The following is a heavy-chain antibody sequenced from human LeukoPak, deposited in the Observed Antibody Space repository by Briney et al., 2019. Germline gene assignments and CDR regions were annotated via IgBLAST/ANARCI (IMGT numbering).Heavy chain of an antibody. CDR1: GRSFSGYY. CDR2: INHSGST. V-gene: IGHV4-34*01. CDR3: ARGGSAVVVPAHAENWFDP. Sequence: SETLSLTCAVDGRSFSGYYWSLIRQPPGKGLEWIGEINHSGSTNYNPSLKSRVTISVDTSKNQFSLKLSSVTAADTAVYYCARGGSAVVVPAHAENWFDPWGQGTLVTVSS. J-gene: IGHJ5*02. D-gene: IGHD2-2*01.